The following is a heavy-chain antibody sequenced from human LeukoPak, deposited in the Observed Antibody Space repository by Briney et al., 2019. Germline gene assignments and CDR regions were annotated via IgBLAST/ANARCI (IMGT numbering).Heavy chain of an antibody. D-gene: IGHD2-15*01. CDR2: ISAYNGNT. J-gene: IGHJ4*02. CDR1: GYTFTSYG. V-gene: IGHV1-18*04. CDR3: ARDRRCSGGSCYSSWYYFDY. Sequence: ASVKVSCKASGYTFTSYGISWVRQAPGQGLEWMGWISAYNGNTNYAQMLQGRVTMTTDTSTSTAYMELRSLRSDDTAVYYCARDRRCSGGSCYSSWYYFDYWGQGTLVTVSS.